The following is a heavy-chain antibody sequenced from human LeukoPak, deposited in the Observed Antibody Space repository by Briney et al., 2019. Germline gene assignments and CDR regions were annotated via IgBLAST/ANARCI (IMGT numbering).Heavy chain of an antibody. CDR2: IYDSGTSSPT. Sequence: SETLSLTCTVTGGSTTRYYWSWIRQSPEKGLEWIGYIYDSGTSSPTTYNPTFKSRVTISLDTSKNQFSLSLRSVTVADTAVYYCARQEGHSEPFDIWGQGTMATVSS. CDR1: GGSTTRYY. CDR3: ARQEGHSEPFDI. V-gene: IGHV4-59*08. J-gene: IGHJ3*02. D-gene: IGHD5-18*01.